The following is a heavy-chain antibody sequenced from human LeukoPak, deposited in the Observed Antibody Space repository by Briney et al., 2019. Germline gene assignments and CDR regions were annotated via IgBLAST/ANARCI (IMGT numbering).Heavy chain of an antibody. CDR1: GYTFTSYY. V-gene: IGHV1-46*01. CDR2: INPSGGST. J-gene: IGHJ6*03. CDR3: AREGLRSIAARRGTRDYMDV. D-gene: IGHD6-6*01. Sequence: GASVKVPCKASGYTFTSYYIHWVRQAPGQGLEWMGIINPSGGSTNYAQKFQGRVTMTRDTSTSTVYMEVSSLRSDDTAVYYCAREGLRSIAARRGTRDYMDVWGKGTTVIVSS.